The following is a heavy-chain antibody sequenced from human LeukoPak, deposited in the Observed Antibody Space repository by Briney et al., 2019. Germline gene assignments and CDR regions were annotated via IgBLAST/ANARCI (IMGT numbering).Heavy chain of an antibody. J-gene: IGHJ4*02. CDR3: ARDMDRAGSAAE. V-gene: IGHV4-38-2*02. CDR1: GYSISSGYY. CDR2: IYHSGST. D-gene: IGHD6-25*01. Sequence: PSETLSLTCTVSGYSISSGYYWGWIRQPPGKGLEWIGSIYHSGSTYYNPSLKSRVTISVDTSKNQFSLKLSSVTAADTAVYYCARDMDRAGSAAEWGQGTLVTVSS.